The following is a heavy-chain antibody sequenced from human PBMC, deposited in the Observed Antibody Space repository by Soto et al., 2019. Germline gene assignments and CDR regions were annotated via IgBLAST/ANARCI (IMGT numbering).Heavy chain of an antibody. Sequence: GGSLRLSCAASGFTFSRYAMSWVRQAPGRGLEWVSAISGTGLTTYYSDSVKGRFTISRDNSKNTLFLQMNSLRAEDTAIYFCAKGITAMLNYFDSWGQGTQVTVSS. D-gene: IGHD5-18*01. CDR2: ISGTGLTT. J-gene: IGHJ4*02. CDR1: GFTFSRYA. CDR3: AKGITAMLNYFDS. V-gene: IGHV3-23*01.